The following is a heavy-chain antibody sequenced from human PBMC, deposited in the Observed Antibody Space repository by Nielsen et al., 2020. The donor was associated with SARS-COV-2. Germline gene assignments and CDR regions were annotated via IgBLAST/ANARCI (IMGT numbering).Heavy chain of an antibody. D-gene: IGHD2-21*02. V-gene: IGHV3-9*01. CDR2: ISWNRGSI. J-gene: IGHJ3*02. Sequence: SLKISCAASGFTFDDYAMHWVRQAPGKGLEWVSGISWNRGSIGYADSVKGRFTISRDNAKNSLYLQMNSLRAEDTALYYCAKVGGDYVRDAFDIWGQGTMVTVSS. CDR1: GFTFDDYA. CDR3: AKVGGDYVRDAFDI.